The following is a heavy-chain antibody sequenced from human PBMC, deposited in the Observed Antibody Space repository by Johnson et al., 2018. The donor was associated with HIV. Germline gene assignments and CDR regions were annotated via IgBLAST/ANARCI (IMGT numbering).Heavy chain of an antibody. V-gene: IGHV3-30*14. J-gene: IGHJ3*01. CDR3: ARGPSVVTLHAFDL. CDR2: ISYDGSDK. D-gene: IGHD4-23*01. Sequence: QVQLVESGGGVVQPGRSLRLSCAASGFTFSSYAMHWVRQAPAKGLQWVAVISYDGSDKDYADSVKGRFTISRENAKNSLYLQMNSLRAGDTAVYYCARGPSVVTLHAFDLWGQGTLVTVSS. CDR1: GFTFSSYA.